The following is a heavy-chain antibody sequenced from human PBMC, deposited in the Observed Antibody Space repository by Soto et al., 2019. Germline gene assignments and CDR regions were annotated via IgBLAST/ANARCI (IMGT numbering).Heavy chain of an antibody. CDR3: ARFWSGYYSRGAFDI. CDR1: GGTFSSYA. J-gene: IGHJ3*02. D-gene: IGHD3-3*01. CDR2: IIPIFGTA. Sequence: QVQLVQSGAEVKKPGSSVKVSCKASGGTFSSYAISWVRQAPGQGLEWMGGIIPIFGTANYAQKFQGRVTQPAGESKSIGYMELSSLRSEHRAVCYCARFWSGYYSRGAFDIWGQGTMVTVSS. V-gene: IGHV1-69*01.